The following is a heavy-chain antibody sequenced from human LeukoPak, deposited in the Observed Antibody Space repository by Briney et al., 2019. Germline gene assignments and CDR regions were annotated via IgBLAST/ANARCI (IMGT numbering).Heavy chain of an antibody. CDR3: ARDSSSNYYDSSGYYLFRKPFDY. J-gene: IGHJ4*02. Sequence: PGGSLRLSCAASGFTFSSYAMSWVRQAPGKGLEWVSAISSSSSYIYYADSVKGRFTISRDNAKNSLYLQMNSLRAEDTAVYYCARDSSSNYYDSSGYYLFRKPFDYWGQGTLVTVSS. CDR1: GFTFSSYA. D-gene: IGHD3-22*01. V-gene: IGHV3-21*01. CDR2: ISSSSSYI.